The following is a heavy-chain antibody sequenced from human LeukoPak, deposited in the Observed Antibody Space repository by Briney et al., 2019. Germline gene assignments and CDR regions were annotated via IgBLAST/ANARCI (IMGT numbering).Heavy chain of an antibody. CDR3: ARGLDCRSTSCYLDT. CDR1: GFTFNRYW. CDR2: IKQDGSEK. D-gene: IGHD2-2*01. Sequence: GGSLRLSCAASGFTFNRYWMSWVRQAPGKGLEWVANIKQDGSEKYHGDSVKGRFTISRDNAKNSLYLQMNSLGAEDTAVYYCARGLDCRSTSCYLDTWGQGTLVTVSS. J-gene: IGHJ4*02. V-gene: IGHV3-7*01.